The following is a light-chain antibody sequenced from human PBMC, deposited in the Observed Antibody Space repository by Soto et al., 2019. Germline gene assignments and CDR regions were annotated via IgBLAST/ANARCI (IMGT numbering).Light chain of an antibody. Sequence: EIVLAQSPATLSLSPGERATLSFSASQPVITYLAWYQQKPGQAPRLLIYGASSRATGIPDRFSGSGSGTDFTLTISRLEPEDFAVYYCPQYGSSLWTFGQGTKVDIK. V-gene: IGKV3-20*01. CDR3: PQYGSSLWT. J-gene: IGKJ1*01. CDR1: QPVITY. CDR2: GAS.